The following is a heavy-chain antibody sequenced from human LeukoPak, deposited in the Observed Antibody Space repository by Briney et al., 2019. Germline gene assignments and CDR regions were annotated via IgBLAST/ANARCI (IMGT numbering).Heavy chain of an antibody. V-gene: IGHV3-30*04. CDR1: GFTFSSYA. J-gene: IGHJ4*02. CDR2: ISYDGSNK. D-gene: IGHD6-19*01. Sequence: QAGGSLRLSCAASGFTFSSYAMHWVSQAPGKGLEWVAVISYDGSNKYYADSVKGRFTISRDNSKNTLYLQMNSLRAEDTAVYYCARGSGYSSGWDPYWGQGTLVTVSS. CDR3: ARGSGYSSGWDPY.